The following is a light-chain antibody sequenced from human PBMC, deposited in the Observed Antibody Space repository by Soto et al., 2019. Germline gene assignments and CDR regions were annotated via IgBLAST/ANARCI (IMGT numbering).Light chain of an antibody. CDR3: QQFHYWWT. V-gene: IGKV3-15*01. CDR1: QSVSSN. Sequence: EIVMTQSPATLFVSPGERDTLSCRASQSVSSNLAWYQQKPGQVPRLLIYDASTSATGIPARFSGSGSGTEFTLTISSLQSEDFAFYYCQQFHYWWTFGQGTKVDIK. J-gene: IGKJ1*01. CDR2: DAS.